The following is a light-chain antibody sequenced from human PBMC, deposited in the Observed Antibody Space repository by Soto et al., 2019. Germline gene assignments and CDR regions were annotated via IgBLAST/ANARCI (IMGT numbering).Light chain of an antibody. CDR1: STDVGDFNY. CDR2: DVT. J-gene: IGLJ2*01. Sequence: QSALTQPASVSGSPGRSVTISCTGTSTDVGDFNYVSWYQHLPGRAPKLIIYDVTNRPSGISYRFSASKSGRTASLTISGLQAEDEADYYCSSYSSSTTHGVFGGGTKVTVL. CDR3: SSYSSSTTHGV. V-gene: IGLV2-14*03.